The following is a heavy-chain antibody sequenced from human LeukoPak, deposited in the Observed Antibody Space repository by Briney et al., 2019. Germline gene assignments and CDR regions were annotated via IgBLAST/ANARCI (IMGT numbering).Heavy chain of an antibody. CDR3: ARVIVARAPMYGDTFDY. CDR1: GYIFSNYG. Sequence: ASVKVSCKASGYIFSNYGISWVRQAPGQGLEWMGWISAYNGNTNYEQKFQGRVTMTTDTSTSTAYMELRSLRSDDTAVYYCARVIVARAPMYGDTFDYWGQGTLVTVSS. CDR2: ISAYNGNT. J-gene: IGHJ4*02. V-gene: IGHV1-18*01. D-gene: IGHD4-17*01.